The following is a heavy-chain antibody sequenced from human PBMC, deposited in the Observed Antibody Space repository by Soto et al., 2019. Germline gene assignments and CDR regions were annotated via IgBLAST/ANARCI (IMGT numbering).Heavy chain of an antibody. V-gene: IGHV3-23*01. D-gene: IGHD3-16*02. Sequence: EVQLLEAGGGLVQPGGSLRLSCAASGFTFNTSAMSWVRQAAGKGLEWVSTISGSGGSTYYADSVKGRFSISRDSSKNTLYLQMNSLRPEDTAVYYGAKEVPAVNWGQGTLVTVSS. CDR1: GFTFNTSA. CDR3: AKEVPAVN. CDR2: ISGSGGST. J-gene: IGHJ4*02.